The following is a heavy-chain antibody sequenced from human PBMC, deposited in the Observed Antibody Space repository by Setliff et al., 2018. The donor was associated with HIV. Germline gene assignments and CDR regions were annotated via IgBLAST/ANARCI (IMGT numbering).Heavy chain of an antibody. V-gene: IGHV1-18*01. CDR2: ISASKGNT. CDR1: GYNFTSNG. J-gene: IGHJ6*03. Sequence: ASVKVSCKASGYNFTSNGISWVRQAPGQGLEWMGRISASKGNTKYTQDFQGRVTMTTGTSTSTVYMELRSLRSDDTAVYYCARDQGFWSGFTYNYYMDVWGKGTTVTVSS. D-gene: IGHD3-3*01. CDR3: ARDQGFWSGFTYNYYMDV.